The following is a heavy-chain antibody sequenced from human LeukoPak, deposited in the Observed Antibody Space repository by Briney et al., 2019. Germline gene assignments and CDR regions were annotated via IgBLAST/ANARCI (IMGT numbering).Heavy chain of an antibody. CDR1: GFTFSSYS. Sequence: GGSLRLSCAASGFTFSSYSMNCVRQAPGKGLEWVSYISSSSNTIYYADSVKGRFTISRDNAKNSLFLQMNSLRDEDTSVYYCARAVTVVTRGGLVFDYWGQGTLVTVSS. D-gene: IGHD2-21*02. V-gene: IGHV3-48*02. CDR3: ARAVTVVTRGGLVFDY. CDR2: ISSSSNTI. J-gene: IGHJ4*02.